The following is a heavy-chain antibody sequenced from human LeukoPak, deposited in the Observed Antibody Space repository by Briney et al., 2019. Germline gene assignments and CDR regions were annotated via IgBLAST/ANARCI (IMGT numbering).Heavy chain of an antibody. Sequence: HPGGSLKLSCAASGFTFSGSAMHWVRQASGKGLEWVGRIRSKANSYATAYAASVKGRFTISRDDSKNTAYLQMNSLKTEDTAVYYCTRHEGRIAVDIDYFDYWGQGTLVTVSS. CDR1: GFTFSGSA. D-gene: IGHD6-19*01. J-gene: IGHJ4*02. CDR2: IRSKANSYAT. CDR3: TRHEGRIAVDIDYFDY. V-gene: IGHV3-73*01.